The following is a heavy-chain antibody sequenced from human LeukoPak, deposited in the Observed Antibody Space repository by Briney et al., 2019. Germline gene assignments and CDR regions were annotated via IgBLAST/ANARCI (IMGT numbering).Heavy chain of an antibody. V-gene: IGHV3-74*01. Sequence: GGSLRLSRAASGFTFSSYWMHWVRQAPGKGLVWVSRINSDGSSTNYADSVKGRFTISRDNAKNTLYLQMNSLRAEDTAVYYCTFSSYGDHVGVDAFDIWGQGTMVTVSS. D-gene: IGHD4-17*01. CDR1: GFTFSSYW. CDR2: INSDGSST. CDR3: TFSSYGDHVGVDAFDI. J-gene: IGHJ3*02.